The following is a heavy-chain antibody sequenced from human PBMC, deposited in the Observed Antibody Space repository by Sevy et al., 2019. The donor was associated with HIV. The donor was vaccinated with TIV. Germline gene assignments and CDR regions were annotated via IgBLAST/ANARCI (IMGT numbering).Heavy chain of an antibody. V-gene: IGHV3-53*01. Sequence: GGSLRLSCAVSGLTVSSNYMSWVRQAPGKGLEWVSLIYSGGATYYADSVNGRFTISGDDSKNTLYLQMERLRAEDTAMYYYARGGLDSNWFRSFDYWGRGTLVTVSS. J-gene: IGHJ4*02. CDR3: ARGGLDSNWFRSFDY. CDR1: GLTVSSNY. D-gene: IGHD6-13*01. CDR2: IYSGGAT.